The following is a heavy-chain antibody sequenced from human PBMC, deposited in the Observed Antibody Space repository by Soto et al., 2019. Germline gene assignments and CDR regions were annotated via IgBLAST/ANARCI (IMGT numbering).Heavy chain of an antibody. CDR3: ARGWGGMTGNFDY. Sequence: QVQLVESGGGVFQPGRSLRLSCTASGFTFSTYGMHWVRQAPGKGLEWVAVIWYDGSQKYYADSVKGRFTISRDNSKNTLYVQMDSLRDEDTAVYYCARGWGGMTGNFDYWGQGTLVTVSS. V-gene: IGHV3-33*01. J-gene: IGHJ4*02. D-gene: IGHD3-9*01. CDR2: IWYDGSQK. CDR1: GFTFSTYG.